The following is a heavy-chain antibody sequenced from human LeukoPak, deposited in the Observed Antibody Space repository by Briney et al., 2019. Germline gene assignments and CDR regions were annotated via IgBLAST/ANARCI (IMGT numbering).Heavy chain of an antibody. D-gene: IGHD3-3*01. Sequence: ASVQVSCKASGYTFTGYYIHWVRQAPGQGLERMGWINPDSGGTNYAQKFQGRVTMTRDTSISTAYMELSRLRSDDTAVYYCARGITIFGVVTKYYFDYWGQGTLVTVSS. CDR3: ARGITIFGVVTKYYFDY. CDR1: GYTFTGYY. J-gene: IGHJ4*02. V-gene: IGHV1-2*02. CDR2: INPDSGGT.